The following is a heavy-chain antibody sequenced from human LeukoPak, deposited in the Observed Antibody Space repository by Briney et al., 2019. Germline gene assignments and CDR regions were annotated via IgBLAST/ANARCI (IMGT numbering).Heavy chain of an antibody. D-gene: IGHD1-1*01. Sequence: ASVKVSCKASGGTLSSYPVSWVRRAPGQGLEWLGGIIPVFGTANYAEKFQGRVTITTDESTSTAYMELSSLRSEDTAVYYCARNSPGPERFYYMDVWGKGTTVTVSS. CDR1: GGTLSSYP. CDR3: ARNSPGPERFYYMDV. CDR2: IIPVFGTA. V-gene: IGHV1-69*05. J-gene: IGHJ6*03.